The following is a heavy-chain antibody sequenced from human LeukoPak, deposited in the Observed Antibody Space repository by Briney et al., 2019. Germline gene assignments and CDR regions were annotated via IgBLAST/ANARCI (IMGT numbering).Heavy chain of an antibody. CDR3: ASRGGAGAFDP. V-gene: IGHV4-4*07. Sequence: SQTLSLTCTVSGGSISSYYWSWIRQPAGKGLEWIGRIYTSGNTNYNPSLKSRVTMSVDTSKNQFSLKLSPVTAADTAVYYCASRGGAGAFDPWGQGTLVTVSS. D-gene: IGHD3-16*01. J-gene: IGHJ5*02. CDR2: IYTSGNT. CDR1: GGSISSYY.